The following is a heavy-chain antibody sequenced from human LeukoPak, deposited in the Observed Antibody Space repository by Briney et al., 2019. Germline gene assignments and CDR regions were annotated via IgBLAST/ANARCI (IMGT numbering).Heavy chain of an antibody. J-gene: IGHJ5*02. Sequence: GGSLRLSCAASGFTFSSYEMNWVRQAPGKGLEWVSYISSSGSTIYYADSVKGRFTISRDNAKNSLYLQMNSLRAEDTAVYYCARGGGRPYCSGGSCYSWLDPWGQGTLVTVSS. CDR1: GFTFSSYE. CDR2: ISSSGSTI. CDR3: ARGGGRPYCSGGSCYSWLDP. V-gene: IGHV3-48*03. D-gene: IGHD2-15*01.